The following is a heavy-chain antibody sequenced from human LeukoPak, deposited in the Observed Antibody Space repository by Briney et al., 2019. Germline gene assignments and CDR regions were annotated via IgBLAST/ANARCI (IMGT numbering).Heavy chain of an antibody. V-gene: IGHV1-24*01. CDR2: FDPEDGET. CDR1: GYTLTELS. D-gene: IGHD3-10*01. Sequence: ASVKVSCKVSGYTLTELSMHWVRQAPGKGLEWMGGFDPEDGETIYAQKFQGRVTITRNTSISTAYMELSSLRSEDTAVYYCARGGPSGSYYNVIDYWGQGTLVTVSS. J-gene: IGHJ4*02. CDR3: ARGGPSGSYYNVIDY.